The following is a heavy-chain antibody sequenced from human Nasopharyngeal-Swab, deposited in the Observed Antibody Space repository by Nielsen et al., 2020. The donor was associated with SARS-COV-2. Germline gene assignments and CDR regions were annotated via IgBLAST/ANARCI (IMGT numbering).Heavy chain of an antibody. CDR1: GFTFSSYA. CDR2: ISYDGSNK. V-gene: IGHV3-30*04. J-gene: IGHJ4*02. CDR3: ARGGGSYFGAFDY. D-gene: IGHD1-26*01. Sequence: GGSLRLSCAASGFTFSSYAMHWVRKAQGKGLEWVAVISYDGSNKYYADSVKGRFTISRDNSKNTLYLQMNGLRAEDTAVYYCARGGGSYFGAFDYWGQGTLVTVSS.